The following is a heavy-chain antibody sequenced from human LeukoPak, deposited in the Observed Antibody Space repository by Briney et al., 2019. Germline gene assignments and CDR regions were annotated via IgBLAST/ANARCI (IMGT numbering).Heavy chain of an antibody. CDR1: GGSISSYY. Sequence: SETLSLTCTVSGGSISSYYWSWIRQPPGKGLEWIGYIYYSGSTNYNPSLKSRVTISVDTSKNQFSLKLSSVTAADTAVYYCARIKVVEPGKTLRGPSWFDPWGQGTLVTVSS. V-gene: IGHV4-59*01. J-gene: IGHJ5*02. D-gene: IGHD1-1*01. CDR3: ARIKVVEPGKTLRGPSWFDP. CDR2: IYYSGST.